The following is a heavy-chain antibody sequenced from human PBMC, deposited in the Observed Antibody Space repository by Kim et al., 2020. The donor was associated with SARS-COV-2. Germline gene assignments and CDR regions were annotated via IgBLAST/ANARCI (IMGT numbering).Heavy chain of an antibody. V-gene: IGHV3-33*01. Sequence: GGSLRHSCAASGFTFSSYGMHWVRQAPGKGLEWVAVIWYDGSNKYYADSVKGRFTISRDNSKNTLYLQMNSLRAEDTAFYYCARDIGLRYFDWSLDYYGMDVWGHGTTVTVSS. D-gene: IGHD3-9*01. J-gene: IGHJ6*02. CDR1: GFTFSSYG. CDR3: ARDIGLRYFDWSLDYYGMDV. CDR2: IWYDGSNK.